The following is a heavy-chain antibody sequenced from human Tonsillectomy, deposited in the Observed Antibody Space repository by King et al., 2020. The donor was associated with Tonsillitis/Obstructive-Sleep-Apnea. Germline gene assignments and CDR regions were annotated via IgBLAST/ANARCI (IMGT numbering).Heavy chain of an antibody. J-gene: IGHJ4*02. CDR3: TREVGGEWELLSGFDY. Sequence: VQLVESGGGLVQPVRSLRLSCTASGFTFGDYAMRWVRHAPGTGLEWVGFIRRQGYGGTPEYAASVKGRFTISRDDSKSIAYLQMNSLKTEDTAVYYCTREVGGEWELLSGFDYWGQGTLVTVSS. CDR2: IRRQGYGGTP. CDR1: GFTFGDYA. D-gene: IGHD1-26*01. V-gene: IGHV3-49*04.